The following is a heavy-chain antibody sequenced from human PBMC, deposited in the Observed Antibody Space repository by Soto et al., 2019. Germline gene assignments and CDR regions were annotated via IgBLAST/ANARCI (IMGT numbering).Heavy chain of an antibody. CDR3: ASGIQLWLRRINSGYSG. CDR2: IIPMFGTA. Sequence: QVQLVQSGAEVKKPESSVKVSCKAPGGTFSTYAISWVRQAPGQGLEWMGGIIPMFGTANYAQRFQDRVTITADESTTTVYMELSSLRPEDTAVYFCASGIQLWLRRINSGYSGWGQGTLVTVSS. D-gene: IGHD5-18*01. J-gene: IGHJ4*02. V-gene: IGHV1-69*12. CDR1: GGTFSTYA.